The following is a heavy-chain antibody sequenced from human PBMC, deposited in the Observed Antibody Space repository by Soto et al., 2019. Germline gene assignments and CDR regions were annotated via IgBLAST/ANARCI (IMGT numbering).Heavy chain of an antibody. J-gene: IGHJ6*02. CDR2: INHSGST. CDR3: ARGDYYGSGSYFCSKMDV. V-gene: IGHV4-34*01. CDR1: GGSFSGYY. Sequence: LSLTCAVYGGSFSGYYWSWIRQPPGKGLEWIGEINHSGSTNYNPSLKSRVTISVDTSKNQFSLKLSSVTAADTAVYYCARGDYYGSGSYFCSKMDVWGQGTTVTVSS. D-gene: IGHD3-10*01.